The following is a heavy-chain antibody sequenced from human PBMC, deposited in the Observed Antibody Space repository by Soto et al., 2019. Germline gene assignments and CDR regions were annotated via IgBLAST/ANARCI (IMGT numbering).Heavy chain of an antibody. CDR3: ARAKAVVISALDI. V-gene: IGHV3-23*01. CDR1: GFMFNNSA. Sequence: GGSLRLSCKASGFMFNNSAMTWVRQAPGQGLQWVASVSDNGGSRGGTYYADSVKGRFTISRDNSKNTLYLQLDSLTGADTAVYYCARAKAVVISALDIWGQGTMVTVSS. D-gene: IGHD2-21*01. CDR2: VSDNGGSRGGT. J-gene: IGHJ3*02.